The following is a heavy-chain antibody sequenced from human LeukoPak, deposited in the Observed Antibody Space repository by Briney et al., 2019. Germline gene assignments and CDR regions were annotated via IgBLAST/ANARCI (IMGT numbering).Heavy chain of an antibody. CDR2: TNHSGST. V-gene: IGHV4-34*01. CDR1: GGSFSGYY. D-gene: IGHD6-19*01. Sequence: SETLSLTCAVYGGSFSGYYWSWIRQPPGKGLEWIGETNHSGSTNYNPSLKSRVTISVDTSKNQFSLKLSSVTAADTAVYYCARWGSGWLGTYYYGMDVWGQGTTVTVSS. CDR3: ARWGSGWLGTYYYGMDV. J-gene: IGHJ6*02.